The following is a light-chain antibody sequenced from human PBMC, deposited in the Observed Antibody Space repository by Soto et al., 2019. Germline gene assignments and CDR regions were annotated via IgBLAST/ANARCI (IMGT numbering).Light chain of an antibody. CDR1: QSVSRSY. Sequence: DIELTQSPGTLSSSLGDRATITCRASQSVSRSYLAWYQQKRGQAPRLLIYGASIRDTGLPDRFSGSGSGTDFTLTISSLEPEDFAAYYCQQSGSSLRTFGQGTRLEFK. CDR3: QQSGSSLRT. J-gene: IGKJ5*01. V-gene: IGKV3-20*01. CDR2: GAS.